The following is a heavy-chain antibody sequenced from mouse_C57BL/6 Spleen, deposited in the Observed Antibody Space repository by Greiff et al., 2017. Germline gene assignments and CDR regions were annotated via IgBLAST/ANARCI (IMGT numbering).Heavy chain of an antibody. CDR3: ALGPHYYAMDY. V-gene: IGHV1-69*01. CDR2: IDPSDSYT. Sequence: QVHVKQPGAELVMPGASVKLSCKASGYTFTSYWMHWVKQRPGQGLEWIGEIDPSDSYTNYNQKFKGKSTLTVDKSSSTAYMQLSSLTSEDSAVYYCALGPHYYAMDYWGQGTSVTVSS. J-gene: IGHJ4*01. D-gene: IGHD4-1*01. CDR1: GYTFTSYW.